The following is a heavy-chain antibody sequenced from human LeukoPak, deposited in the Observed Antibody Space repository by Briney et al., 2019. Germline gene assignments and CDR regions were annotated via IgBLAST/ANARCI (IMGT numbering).Heavy chain of an antibody. V-gene: IGHV4-30-4*08. CDR2: IYYSGST. CDR3: ARERDCSSTSCRTGRFDP. CDR1: GGSISSGDYY. J-gene: IGHJ5*02. D-gene: IGHD2-2*01. Sequence: PSETLSLTCTVSGGSISSGDYYWSWIRQPPGKGPEWIGYIYYSGSTYYNPSLKSRVTILVDTSKNQFSLKLSSVTAADTAVYYCARERDCSSTSCRTGRFDPWGQGTLVTVSS.